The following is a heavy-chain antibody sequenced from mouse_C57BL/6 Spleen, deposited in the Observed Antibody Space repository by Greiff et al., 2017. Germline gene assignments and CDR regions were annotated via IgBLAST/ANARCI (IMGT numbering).Heavy chain of an antibody. D-gene: IGHD1-1*01. CDR3: TNYYYGSSYGRYFDG. CDR1: GYTFTDYE. J-gene: IGHJ1*03. V-gene: IGHV1-15*01. Sequence: QVQLQQSGAELVRPGASVTLSCKASGYTFTDYEMHWVKQTPVHGLEWIGAIDPETGGTAYNQKFKGKAILTADKSSSTAYMELRSLTSEDSAVYYCTNYYYGSSYGRYFDGWGTATTVTVSS. CDR2: IDPETGGT.